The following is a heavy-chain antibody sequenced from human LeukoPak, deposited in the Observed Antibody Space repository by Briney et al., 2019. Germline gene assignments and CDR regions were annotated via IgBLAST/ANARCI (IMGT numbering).Heavy chain of an antibody. D-gene: IGHD5-18*01. Sequence: PGGSLRLSCAASGFTFSSYGMHWVRQAPGKGLEWMADIWYDGSNKYYADSVKGRFTISRDNSKNTLYLQRNSLRAEDTAVYYCARVGTRIQLEFWGQGTLVTVSS. J-gene: IGHJ4*02. CDR1: GFTFSSYG. CDR2: IWYDGSNK. CDR3: ARVGTRIQLEF. V-gene: IGHV3-33*01.